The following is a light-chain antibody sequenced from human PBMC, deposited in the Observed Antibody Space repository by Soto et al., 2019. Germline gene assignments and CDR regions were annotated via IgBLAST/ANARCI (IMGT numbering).Light chain of an antibody. CDR1: GSDVAGNNY. J-gene: IGLJ2*01. V-gene: IGLV2-14*01. Sequence: QSALTQPASVSGSPGQSITISCTGTGSDVAGNNYVSWYQHHPGKAPKLMIYEVSNRPSGVSNRFSGSKSGNTASLTISGLQAEDEADYYCSSYTTRSTLVLFGGGTKLTVL. CDR3: SSYTTRSTLVL. CDR2: EVS.